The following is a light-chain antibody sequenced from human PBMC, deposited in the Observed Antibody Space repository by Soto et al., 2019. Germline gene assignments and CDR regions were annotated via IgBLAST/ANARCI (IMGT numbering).Light chain of an antibody. CDR3: QQRGNLYT. V-gene: IGKV3-11*01. J-gene: IGKJ2*01. Sequence: EIVLTQSPATLSLSLGERATLSCRASQSVGDYLAWYQQQPGQPPRLLISDASNRAAGIPARFSGSGSGTDFTLTISSLEPEDFAVYYCQQRGNLYTFGQGNKLEIK. CDR1: QSVGDY. CDR2: DAS.